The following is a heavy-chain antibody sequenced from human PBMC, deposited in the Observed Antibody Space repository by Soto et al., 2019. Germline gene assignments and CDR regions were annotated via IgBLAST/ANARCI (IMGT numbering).Heavy chain of an antibody. J-gene: IGHJ6*03. Sequence: SETLSLTCTVSGGSISSSSYYWGWIRQPPGKGLEWIGSIYYSGSTYYNPSLKSRVTISVDTSKNQFSLKLSSVTAADTAVYYCARAGKIVVVPAAMRHYYYYMDVWGKGTTVTVSS. CDR3: ARAGKIVVVPAAMRHYYYYMDV. D-gene: IGHD2-2*01. CDR2: IYYSGST. CDR1: GGSISSSSYY. V-gene: IGHV4-39*07.